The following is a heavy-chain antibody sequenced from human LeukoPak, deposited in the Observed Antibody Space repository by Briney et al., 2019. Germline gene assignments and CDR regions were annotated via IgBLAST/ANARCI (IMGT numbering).Heavy chain of an antibody. V-gene: IGHV5-51*01. J-gene: IGHJ4*02. D-gene: IGHD6-19*01. CDR1: GYSFTSYW. Sequence: GESLKISCKGSGYSFTSYWIGWVRQMPGKGLEWMGIIYPGDPDTRYSPSFQGQVTISADKSISTAYLQWSSLKASDTAMYYCARDTYTLIEVAGTFGNWGQGTLVTVSS. CDR2: IYPGDPDT. CDR3: ARDTYTLIEVAGTFGN.